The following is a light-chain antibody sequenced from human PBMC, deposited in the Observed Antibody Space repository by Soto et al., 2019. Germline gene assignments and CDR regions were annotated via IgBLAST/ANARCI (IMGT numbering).Light chain of an antibody. V-gene: IGKV3-20*01. CDR2: GAS. CDR3: QQYCSSPLYT. Sequence: EIVLTQSPGTLSLSPGERATLSCRASQSVNSNYLAWYQQKPGQAPRLLIYGASSRATGIPDRFSGSGSGTDFTLTISRLESEDFAVYYCQQYCSSPLYTFGQGTKLEIK. CDR1: QSVNSNY. J-gene: IGKJ2*01.